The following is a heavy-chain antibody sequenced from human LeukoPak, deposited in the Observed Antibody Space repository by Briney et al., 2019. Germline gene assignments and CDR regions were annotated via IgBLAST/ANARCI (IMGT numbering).Heavy chain of an antibody. D-gene: IGHD3-22*01. CDR2: INHSGST. V-gene: IGHV4-34*01. CDR3: ARYSGYYLSYFDY. CDR1: DGSFSGYC. Sequence: NPSETLSLTCAVYDGSFSGYCWSWIRQPPGKGLEWIGEINHSGSTNYNPSLKSRVTISVDTSKNQFSLKLSSVTAADTAVYYCARYSGYYLSYFDYWGQGTLVTVSS. J-gene: IGHJ4*02.